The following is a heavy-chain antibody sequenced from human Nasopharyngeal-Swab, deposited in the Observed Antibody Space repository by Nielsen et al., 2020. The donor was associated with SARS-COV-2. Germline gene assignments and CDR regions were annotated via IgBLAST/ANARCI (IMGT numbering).Heavy chain of an antibody. Sequence: SETLSLTCTVSGGSISSSSYYWGWIRQPPGKGLEWIGSIYYSGSTYYNPSLKSRVTISVDTSKNQFSLKLSSVTAADTAVYYCARALRYNWNDYYYYYMDVWGKGTTVTVSS. J-gene: IGHJ6*03. CDR2: IYYSGST. D-gene: IGHD1-1*01. CDR3: ARALRYNWNDYYYYYMDV. V-gene: IGHV4-39*01. CDR1: GGSISSSSYY.